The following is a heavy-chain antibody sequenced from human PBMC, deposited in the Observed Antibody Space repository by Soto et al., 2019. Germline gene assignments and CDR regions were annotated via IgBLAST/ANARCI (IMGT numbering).Heavy chain of an antibody. Sequence: PSETLSLTCAVSGYSISSSNWWGWIRQPPGKGLEWIGYIYYSGSTYYNPSLKSRVTMSVDTSKNQFSLKLSSVTAVDTAVYYCATTPIHWDSSGYYIDYWGQGTLVTAPQ. V-gene: IGHV4-28*01. J-gene: IGHJ4*02. CDR1: GYSISSSNW. CDR2: IYYSGST. CDR3: ATTPIHWDSSGYYIDY. D-gene: IGHD3-22*01.